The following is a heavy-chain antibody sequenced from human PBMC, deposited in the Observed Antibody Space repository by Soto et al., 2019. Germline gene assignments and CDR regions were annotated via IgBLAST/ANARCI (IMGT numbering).Heavy chain of an antibody. CDR3: ARSFYDTA. CDR1: GYTFTSYD. CDR2: MNPNSGNT. J-gene: IGHJ4*02. Sequence: QVQLVQSGAEVKKPGASVKVSCKASGYTFTSYDINWVRQATGQGLEWMGWMNPNSGNTGYAQKYQGRVTMHRNTSIGTDYMELSSLGSEDPAVYYCARSFYDTAWGLGTLVTVSS. D-gene: IGHD3-22*01. V-gene: IGHV1-8*01.